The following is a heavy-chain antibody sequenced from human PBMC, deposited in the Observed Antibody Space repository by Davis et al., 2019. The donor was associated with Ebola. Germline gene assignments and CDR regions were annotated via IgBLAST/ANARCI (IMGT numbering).Heavy chain of an antibody. CDR3: ARGYYGDYLCDS. CDR2: ISSTSTTI. J-gene: IGHJ5*01. CDR1: AFPSITYA. D-gene: IGHD4-17*01. V-gene: IGHV3-48*02. Sequence: GESLKISCAASAFPSITYALTWVGRSPGKGLEWVSYISSTSTTIQYADSVKGRFTISRDNARNSLYLHMNSLTDADTAVYYCARGYYGDYLCDSWGQGTLVTVSS.